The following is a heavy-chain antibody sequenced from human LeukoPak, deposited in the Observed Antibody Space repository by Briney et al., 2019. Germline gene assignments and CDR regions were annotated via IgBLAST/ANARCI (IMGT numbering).Heavy chain of an antibody. CDR3: ARDLGGRFGYSGYDAFDY. Sequence: SQTLSLTCAISGDSVPSNSAAWNWIRQSPSRGLEWLGRTYYRSKWYNDYAVSVKSRITINPDTSKNQFSLQLNSVTPEDTAVYYCARDLGGRFGYSGYDAFDYWGQGTLVTVSS. V-gene: IGHV6-1*01. J-gene: IGHJ4*02. CDR1: GDSVPSNSAA. D-gene: IGHD5-12*01. CDR2: TYYRSKWYN.